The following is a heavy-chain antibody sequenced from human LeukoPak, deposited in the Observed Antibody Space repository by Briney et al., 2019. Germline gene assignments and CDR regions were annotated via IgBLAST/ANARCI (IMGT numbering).Heavy chain of an antibody. V-gene: IGHV1-69*06. CDR1: GGTFSSYA. D-gene: IGHD5-18*01. J-gene: IGHJ6*03. CDR3: ASWIRDTAMVHYYYYYMDV. Sequence: GSSVKVSCKASGGTFSSYAISWVRQAPGQGLEWMGGIIPIFGTANYAQKFQGRVTITADKSTSTAYMELSSLRSEDTAVYYCASWIRDTAMVHYYYYYMDVWGKGTTVTVSS. CDR2: IIPIFGTA.